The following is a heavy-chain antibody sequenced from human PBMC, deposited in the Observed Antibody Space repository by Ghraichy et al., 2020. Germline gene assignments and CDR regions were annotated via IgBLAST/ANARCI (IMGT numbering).Heavy chain of an antibody. V-gene: IGHV3-7*01. CDR1: EFTFNTYF. CDR3: ARGSSSTGYWYFDL. CDR2: IKQDGTER. Sequence: GGSLRLSCVASEFTFNTYFMSWVRQAPGKGLEWVVKIKQDGTERSYVDSVKGRFTISRDNAKNSLYLQMNSLRAEDTAVYYCARGSSSTGYWYFDLWGRGTLVTVSS. D-gene: IGHD2-2*01. J-gene: IGHJ2*01.